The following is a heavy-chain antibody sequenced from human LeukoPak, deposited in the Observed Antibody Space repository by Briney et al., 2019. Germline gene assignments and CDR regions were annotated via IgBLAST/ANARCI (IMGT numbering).Heavy chain of an antibody. CDR2: IIPIFGTA. V-gene: IGHV1-69*01. CDR3: GISSGSPLLFDY. D-gene: IGHD6-19*01. CDR1: GGTFSSYA. Sequence: GASVKVSCKASGGTFSSYAISWVRQAPGQGLEWMGGIIPIFGTANYAQKFQGRVTITADESTSTAYMELSSLRSEDTAVYYCGISSGSPLLFDYWGQGTLVTVSS. J-gene: IGHJ4*02.